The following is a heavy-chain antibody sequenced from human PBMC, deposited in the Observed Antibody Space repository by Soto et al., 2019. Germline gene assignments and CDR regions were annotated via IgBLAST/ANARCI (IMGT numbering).Heavy chain of an antibody. CDR1: VFTVSSYW. J-gene: IGHJ4*02. V-gene: IGHV3-74*01. Sequence: GGPLRLSCAASVFTVSSYWMHWVRQTAGKGLVWVSQINSDGSATRYADSVKGQFTISRDNAKNTVYLQMNSLRAEDTAVYYCATLNSFGSDYWGQGTLVTVSS. CDR2: INSDGSAT. CDR3: ATLNSFGSDY. D-gene: IGHD5-18*01.